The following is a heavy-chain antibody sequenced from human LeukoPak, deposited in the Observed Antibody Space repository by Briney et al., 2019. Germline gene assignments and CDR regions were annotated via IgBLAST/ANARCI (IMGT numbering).Heavy chain of an antibody. CDR1: GGSISSYY. V-gene: IGHV4-59*01. D-gene: IGHD1-26*01. CDR2: IYYSGST. CDR3: ARGSHGYYYGMDV. Sequence: SETLSLTCTVSGGSISSYYWSWIRQPPGKGLEWIGHIYYSGSTNYNPSLKSRVTMSVDTSKKQFSLKLSSVIAADTAVYYCARGSHGYYYGMDVWGQGTTVTVSS. J-gene: IGHJ6*02.